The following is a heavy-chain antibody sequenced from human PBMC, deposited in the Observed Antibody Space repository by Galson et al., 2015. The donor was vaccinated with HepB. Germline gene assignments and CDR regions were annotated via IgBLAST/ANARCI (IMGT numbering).Heavy chain of an antibody. D-gene: IGHD1-26*01. CDR1: GFTFSSYA. CDR3: AKVPRTVGATTPWYFDL. V-gene: IGHV3-23*01. Sequence: SLRLSCAASGFTFSSYAMSWVRQAPGKGLEWVSAISGSGGSTYYADSVKGRFTISRDNSKNTLYLQMNSLRAEDTAVYYCAKVPRTVGATTPWYFDLWGRGTLVTVSS. J-gene: IGHJ2*01. CDR2: ISGSGGST.